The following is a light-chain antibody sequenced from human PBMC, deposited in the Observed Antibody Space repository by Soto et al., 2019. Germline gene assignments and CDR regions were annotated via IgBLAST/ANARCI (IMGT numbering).Light chain of an antibody. Sequence: QLVLTQSTSASASLGASVKLTCTLSSGHNNYAIAWHQQQPEKGPRYLMNVNSDGSHRKGDGIPDRFSRSSSGAERYLIISSLQSEDEADYYCQTWGTDIRGVFGGGTKLTVL. V-gene: IGLV4-69*01. CDR1: SGHNNYA. J-gene: IGLJ2*01. CDR2: VNSDGSH. CDR3: QTWGTDIRGV.